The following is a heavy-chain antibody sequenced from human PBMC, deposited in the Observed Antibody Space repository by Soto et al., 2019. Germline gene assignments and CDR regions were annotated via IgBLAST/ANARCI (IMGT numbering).Heavy chain of an antibody. D-gene: IGHD6-13*01. Sequence: QITLKESGPTLVKPTQTFTLACTFSGCSLSTSGMGVGWIRQPPGKALEWLALIYWDDDKRYSPSLKSRLTITKDTSKNQVVLTMTNMDPVDTATYYCAHYSSTSSFEYWGQGTLVSVSS. V-gene: IGHV2-5*02. CDR3: AHYSSTSSFEY. CDR1: GCSLSTSGMG. J-gene: IGHJ4*02. CDR2: IYWDDDK.